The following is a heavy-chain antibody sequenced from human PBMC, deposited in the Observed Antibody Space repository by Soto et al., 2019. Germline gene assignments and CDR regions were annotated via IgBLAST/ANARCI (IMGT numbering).Heavy chain of an antibody. Sequence: ASVKVSCKASGGTFSSYAISWVRQAPGQGXEWMGGIIPIFGTANYAQKFQGRVTITADESTSTAYMELSSLRSEDTAVYYCASSPLGIAARPEYYYYYGMDVWGQGTTVTVSS. CDR3: ASSPLGIAARPEYYYYYGMDV. CDR2: IIPIFGTA. V-gene: IGHV1-69*13. D-gene: IGHD6-6*01. J-gene: IGHJ6*02. CDR1: GGTFSSYA.